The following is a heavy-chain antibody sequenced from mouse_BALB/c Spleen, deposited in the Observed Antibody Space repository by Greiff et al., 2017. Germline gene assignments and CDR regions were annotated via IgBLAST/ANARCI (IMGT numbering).Heavy chain of an antibody. CDR1: GYTFTDYE. Sequence: QVHVKQSGAELVRPGASVTLSCKASGYTFTDYEMHWVKQTPVHGLEWIGAIDPETGGTAYNQKFKGKATLTADKSSSTAYMELRSLTSEDSAVYYCTREDSFYWGQGTTLTVSS. CDR2: IDPETGGT. J-gene: IGHJ2*01. CDR3: TREDSFY. V-gene: IGHV1-15*01.